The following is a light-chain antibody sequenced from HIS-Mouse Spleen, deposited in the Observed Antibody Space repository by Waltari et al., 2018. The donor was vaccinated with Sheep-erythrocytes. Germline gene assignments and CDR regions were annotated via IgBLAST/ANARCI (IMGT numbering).Light chain of an antibody. CDR3: CSYAGSYTYV. CDR1: SSDVGGYNY. CDR2: DVS. V-gene: IGLV2-11*01. J-gene: IGLJ1*01. Sequence: QSALTQPRSVSGSPGQSVTISCTGTSSDVGGYNYVSWYQQHPGKAPKPMIDDVSKRPSGVPDRFSGSKSGNTASLTISGLQAEDEADYYCCSYAGSYTYVFGTGTKVTVL.